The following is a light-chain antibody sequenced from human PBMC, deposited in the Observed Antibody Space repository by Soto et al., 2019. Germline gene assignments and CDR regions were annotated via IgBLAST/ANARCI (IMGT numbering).Light chain of an antibody. CDR1: QGISNY. CDR2: AAS. CDR3: QEYNSARET. J-gene: IGKJ3*01. V-gene: IGKV1-27*01. Sequence: DLQMTQSPSSLSASVGDRVTITCRASQGISNYLAWYQQKPGKVPKTLIYAASTLQSGVPSRCSGSGSGTDFTLTISSLQPEDVATYCCQEYNSARETFGPGTKVDIK.